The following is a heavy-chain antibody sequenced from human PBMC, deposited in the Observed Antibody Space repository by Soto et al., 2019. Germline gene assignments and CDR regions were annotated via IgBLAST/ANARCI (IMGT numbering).Heavy chain of an antibody. Sequence: QVQLVQSGAEVKKPGASVKVSCTASGYTFTSYGISWVRQAPGQGLEWMGWISAYNGNTNYAQKLQGRVTMTTDTFTSTAYMELRSLRSGNTALYDCVRGPRMQWLAPPSSWGQGTLVTVSS. CDR3: VRGPRMQWLAPPSS. CDR2: ISAYNGNT. D-gene: IGHD6-19*01. V-gene: IGHV1-18*01. CDR1: GYTFTSYG. J-gene: IGHJ5*02.